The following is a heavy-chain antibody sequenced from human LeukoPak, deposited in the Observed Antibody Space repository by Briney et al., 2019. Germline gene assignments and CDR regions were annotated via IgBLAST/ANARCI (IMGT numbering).Heavy chain of an antibody. CDR2: IKQDGSEK. V-gene: IGHV3-7*01. CDR1: GFTFSSYW. J-gene: IGHJ6*03. CDR3: ARDLGDYYGWDYYMDV. D-gene: IGHD4-17*01. Sequence: GGSLRLSCAASGFTFSSYWMSWVRQAPGKGLEWVANIKQDGSEKYYVDSVKGRFTISRGNAKNSLYLQMNSLRAEDTAVYYCARDLGDYYGWDYYMDVWGKGTTVTVSS.